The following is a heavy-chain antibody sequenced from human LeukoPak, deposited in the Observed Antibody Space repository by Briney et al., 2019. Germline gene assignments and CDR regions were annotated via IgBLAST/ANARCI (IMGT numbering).Heavy chain of an antibody. CDR3: AREDEGATGY. CDR1: GGSISSYY. CDR2: IYYSGST. Sequence: PSETLSLTCTVSGGSISSYYWSWIRQPPGKGLEWIGYIYYSGSTNYNPSLKSRVTISVDTSKNQFSLKLSSVTAADTAVYYCAREDEGATGYWGQGTLVTVSS. J-gene: IGHJ4*02. V-gene: IGHV4-59*01. D-gene: IGHD1-26*01.